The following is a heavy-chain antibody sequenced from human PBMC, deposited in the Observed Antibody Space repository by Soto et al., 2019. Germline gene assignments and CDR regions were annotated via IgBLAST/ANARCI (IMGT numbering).Heavy chain of an antibody. Sequence: QVQLVQSGAEVKKPGSSVKVSCKASGGTFSIYDINWVRQAPGQGLEWMGTIMPIFGTAKYAQQFQGRVTITADESTRSATKELSAMRSEHTPFYYCASPAQRCGPVVTAYYVASFDYWGQGNRVT. D-gene: IGHD2-21*01. CDR1: GGTFSIYD. CDR2: IMPIFGTA. CDR3: ASPAQRCGPVVTAYYVASFDY. J-gene: IGHJ4*02. V-gene: IGHV1-69*15.